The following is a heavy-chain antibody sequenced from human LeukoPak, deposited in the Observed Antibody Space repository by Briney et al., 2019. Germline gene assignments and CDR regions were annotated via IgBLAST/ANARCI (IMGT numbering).Heavy chain of an antibody. CDR3: ARGGYGSGSSYDAFDI. CDR1: GFTFSSYS. V-gene: IGHV3-21*01. D-gene: IGHD3-10*01. J-gene: IGHJ3*02. Sequence: GGSLRLSCAASGFTFSSYSMNWVRQAPGKGLEWVSSISSSSSYIYYADSAKGRFTISRDNAKNSLYLQMNSLRAEDTAVYYCARGGYGSGSSYDAFDIWGQGTMVTVSS. CDR2: ISSSSSYI.